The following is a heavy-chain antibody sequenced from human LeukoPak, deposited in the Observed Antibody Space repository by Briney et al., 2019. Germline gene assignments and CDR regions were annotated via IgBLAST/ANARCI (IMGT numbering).Heavy chain of an antibody. J-gene: IGHJ4*02. V-gene: IGHV4-4*07. CDR2: IYPSGST. Sequence: SETLSLTCTVSGASISSSYWSWIRQPAGKGLEWIGRIYPSGSTNYNPSLKSRVTMSVDTSKNQFSLRLSSVTAADTAVYYCARGPSGAGGHDYWGQGTQVTVSS. CDR3: ARGPSGAGGHDY. CDR1: GASISSSY. D-gene: IGHD3-10*01.